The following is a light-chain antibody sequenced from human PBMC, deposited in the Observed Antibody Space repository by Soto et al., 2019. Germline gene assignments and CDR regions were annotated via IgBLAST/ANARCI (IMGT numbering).Light chain of an antibody. CDR2: DVS. Sequence: QSALTQPASVSGSPGQSITISCTGTSSDVGGYNYVSWYQQHPGKAPKLMIYDVSNRPSGVSNRFSGSKSGNTASLTISGFQAENVADYYCGSHTSSSTLLYVFGTGTKVTVL. CDR3: GSHTSSSTLLYV. J-gene: IGLJ1*01. V-gene: IGLV2-14*01. CDR1: SSDVGGYNY.